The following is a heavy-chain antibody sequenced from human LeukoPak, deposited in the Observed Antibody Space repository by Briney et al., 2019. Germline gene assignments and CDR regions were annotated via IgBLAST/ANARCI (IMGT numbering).Heavy chain of an antibody. J-gene: IGHJ4*02. Sequence: SETLSLTCTLSGGSLSTYYWSWIRQPPGKGLEWIGYIYHSGSTNYNPSLKSRVTISVDTSKNQFSLKLSSVTAADTAVYYCARGGGYASPIGYWGQGALVTVSS. CDR1: GGSLSTYY. D-gene: IGHD5-12*01. CDR3: ARGGGYASPIGY. V-gene: IGHV4-59*01. CDR2: IYHSGST.